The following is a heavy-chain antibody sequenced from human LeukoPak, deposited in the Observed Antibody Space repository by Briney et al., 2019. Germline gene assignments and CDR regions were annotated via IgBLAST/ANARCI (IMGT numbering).Heavy chain of an antibody. CDR1: GFTFDDYA. V-gene: IGHV3-43D*04. D-gene: IGHD3-22*01. CDR2: ISWDGGST. J-gene: IGHJ4*02. CDR3: AKVRSYDNNGYYDY. Sequence: QTGGSLRLSCAASGFTFDDYAMHWVRQAPGKGLEWVSLISWDGGSTYYADSVKGRFTISRDNSKNSLYPHMNSLRAEDTALYSCAKVRSYDNNGYYDYWGQGTLVTVSS.